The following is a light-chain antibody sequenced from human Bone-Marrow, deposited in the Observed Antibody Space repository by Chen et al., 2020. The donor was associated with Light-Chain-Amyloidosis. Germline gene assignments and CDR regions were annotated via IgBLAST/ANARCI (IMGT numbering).Light chain of an antibody. CDR1: QSMSSY. CDR3: QQSYSTPRT. V-gene: IGKV1-39*01. CDR2: AAS. J-gene: IGKJ1*01. Sequence: DIQMTQFPSSLSASVGDRVTITCRASQSMSSYLNWYQQKPGKAPKLLIYAASSLQSGVPSRFSGSGSGTDFTLTISSLQPEDFATYYCQQSYSTPRTFGQGTKVEIK.